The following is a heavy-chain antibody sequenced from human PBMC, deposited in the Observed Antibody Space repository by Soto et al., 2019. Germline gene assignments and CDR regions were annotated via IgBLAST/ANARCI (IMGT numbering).Heavy chain of an antibody. CDR1: GYYFPSYW. J-gene: IGHJ4*02. CDR3: ARQGNGAEGFDY. Sequence: GESLKISCKCSGYYFPSYWIGWVRQMPGKGLEWMGIFYPGDSDTRYSPSFQGQVTISADRSISTAYLQWSSLKPSDTAMYYCARQGNGAEGFDYWGQGTLVTAPQ. V-gene: IGHV5-51*01. CDR2: FYPGDSDT. D-gene: IGHD4-17*01.